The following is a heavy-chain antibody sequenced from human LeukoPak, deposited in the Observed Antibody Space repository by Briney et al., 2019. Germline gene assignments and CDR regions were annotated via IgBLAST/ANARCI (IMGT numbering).Heavy chain of an antibody. J-gene: IGHJ3*02. Sequence: ASVKVSCKASGGTFSGYAISWVRQAPGQGLEWMGEIIPIFGTANYAQKFQGRVTITADESTSTAYMELSSLRSEDTAVYYCASDTPHYYGSGSYVLDAFDIWGQGTMVTVSS. CDR2: IIPIFGTA. CDR3: ASDTPHYYGSGSYVLDAFDI. CDR1: GGTFSGYA. V-gene: IGHV1-69*13. D-gene: IGHD3-10*01.